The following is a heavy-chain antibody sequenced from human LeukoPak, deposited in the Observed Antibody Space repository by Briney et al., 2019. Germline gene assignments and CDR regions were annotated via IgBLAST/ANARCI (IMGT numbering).Heavy chain of an antibody. CDR3: GAESERWLVRS. V-gene: IGHV4-59*01. CDR1: GGSISSYY. D-gene: IGHD6-19*01. CDR2: IYNSGST. Sequence: SETLSLTCTVSGGSISSYYWSWIRQPPGKGLEWIGYIYNSGSTNYNPSLKSRVTISIDTSKNQFSLKLSSVTAADTAVYYCGAESERWLVRSWGQGTLVTVS. J-gene: IGHJ4*02.